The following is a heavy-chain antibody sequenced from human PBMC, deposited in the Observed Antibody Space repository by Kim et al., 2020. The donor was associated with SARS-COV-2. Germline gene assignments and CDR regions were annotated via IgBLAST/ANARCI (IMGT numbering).Heavy chain of an antibody. CDR1: GGSFSGYY. CDR3: ARSHHNIRGWSGFYPRFDP. V-gene: IGHV4-34*01. Sequence: SETLSLTCAVYGGSFSGYYWSWIRQPPGKGLEWIGEINHSGSANYNPSLKSRVTISVDTSKNQFSLKLSSVTAADTAVYFCARSHHNIRGWSGFYPRFDPWGQGTLVTVSS. D-gene: IGHD3-3*01. CDR2: INHSGSA. J-gene: IGHJ5*02.